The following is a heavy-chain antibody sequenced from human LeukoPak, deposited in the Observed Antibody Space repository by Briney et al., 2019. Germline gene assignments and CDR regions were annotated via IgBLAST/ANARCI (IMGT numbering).Heavy chain of an antibody. CDR2: INSNGGST. Sequence: PGGTLRLSCAASGFTFTCCGMTWVRQAPGKGLEYVSGINSNGGSTYYANSVKGRFTISRDNSKNTLYLQMGSLRAEDMAVYYCARDRSGACDYWGQGTLVTVSS. J-gene: IGHJ4*02. CDR1: GFTFTCCG. D-gene: IGHD3-10*01. V-gene: IGHV3-64*01. CDR3: ARDRSGACDY.